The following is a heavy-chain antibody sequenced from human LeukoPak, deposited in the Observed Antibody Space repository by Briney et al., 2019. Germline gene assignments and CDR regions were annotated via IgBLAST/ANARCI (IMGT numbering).Heavy chain of an antibody. J-gene: IGHJ4*02. CDR1: GFDFNSYS. CDR2: ISGRDGPT. V-gene: IGHV3-23*01. Sequence: PGDSLRLSCAASGFDFNSYSISWVRQTPGRGLAWVCSISGRDGPTYFGDSVKGRFTISRDSSKRSVTLQMNGLTADDTAVYFCARGRTGAAADTGWGQGSLVTVSS. CDR3: ARGRTGAAADTG. D-gene: IGHD6-13*01.